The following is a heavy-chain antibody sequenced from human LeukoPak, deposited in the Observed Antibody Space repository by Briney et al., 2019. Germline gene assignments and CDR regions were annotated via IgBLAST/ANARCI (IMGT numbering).Heavy chain of an antibody. D-gene: IGHD4-23*01. CDR1: GYTFTSYD. CDR3: AVQGGNSATLIFDY. V-gene: IGHV1-8*01. Sequence: ASVKVSCKASGYTFTSYDINWVRQAPGQGLEWMGWMSPNSGNTDYAQKFQGRVTMTRNTSISTAYMELSSLRSEDTAVYYCAVQGGNSATLIFDYWGQGTLVTVSS. J-gene: IGHJ4*02. CDR2: MSPNSGNT.